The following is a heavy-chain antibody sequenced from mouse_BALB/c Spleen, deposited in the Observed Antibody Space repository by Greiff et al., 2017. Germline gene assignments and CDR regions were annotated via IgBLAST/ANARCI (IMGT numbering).Heavy chain of an antibody. CDR2: ISYSGST. D-gene: IGHD2-14*01. CDR3: ARGGTYYAMDY. CDR1: GYSITSDYA. Sequence: ESGPGLVKPSQSLSLTCTVTGYSITSDYAWNWIRQFPGNKLEWMGYISYSGSTSYNPSLKSRISITRDTSKNQFFLQLNSVTTEDTATYYCARGGTYYAMDYWGQGTSVTVSS. J-gene: IGHJ4*01. V-gene: IGHV3-2*02.